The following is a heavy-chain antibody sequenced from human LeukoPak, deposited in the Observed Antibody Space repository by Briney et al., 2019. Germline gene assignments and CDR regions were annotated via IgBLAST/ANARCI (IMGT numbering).Heavy chain of an antibody. CDR1: GFTFRSHT. CDR3: AKDFRIGYSAHFDY. V-gene: IGHV3-23*01. Sequence: GGSLRLSCVGSGFTFRSHTMSWVRQAPEKGLEFVSGIYENGGATYYADSVKGRFSISRDNSKNTLYLQMDSLRGEDTAVYYCAKDFRIGYSAHFDYWGQGALVTVSS. CDR2: IYENGGAT. D-gene: IGHD2-21*01. J-gene: IGHJ4*02.